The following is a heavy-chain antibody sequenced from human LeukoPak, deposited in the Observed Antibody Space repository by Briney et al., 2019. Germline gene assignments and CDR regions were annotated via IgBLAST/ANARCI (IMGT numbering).Heavy chain of an antibody. D-gene: IGHD4-23*01. Sequence: SETLSLTRTVSGYSISSGFYWGWLRQPPGKGLECIGSIYHSGSTYYNPSLKSRVTISVDTSKNQFSLNLSSVTAADTAMYYCARAVGTSRNFFDYWGQGTLVTVSS. CDR2: IYHSGST. J-gene: IGHJ4*02. CDR3: ARAVGTSRNFFDY. V-gene: IGHV4-38-2*02. CDR1: GYSISSGFY.